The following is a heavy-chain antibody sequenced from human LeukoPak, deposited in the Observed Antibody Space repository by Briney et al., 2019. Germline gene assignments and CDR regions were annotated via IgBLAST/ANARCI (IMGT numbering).Heavy chain of an antibody. CDR2: ISYDGSNK. Sequence: GGSLRLSCAASGFTFSSYAMHWVRQAPGKGLEWVAVISYDGSNKYYADSVKGRFTISRDNSKNTLYLQMNSLRAEDTAVYYCARAYGSGSKGGVDPWGQGTLVTVSS. CDR1: GFTFSSYA. CDR3: ARAYGSGSKGGVDP. V-gene: IGHV3-30*04. D-gene: IGHD3-10*01. J-gene: IGHJ5*02.